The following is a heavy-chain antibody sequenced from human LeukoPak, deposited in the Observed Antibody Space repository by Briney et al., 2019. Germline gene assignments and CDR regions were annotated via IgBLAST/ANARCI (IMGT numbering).Heavy chain of an antibody. V-gene: IGHV4-34*01. Sequence: SETLSFTCAVYGGSFSGYYWIWIRKPPGKALEWSGEINHSGSTNYTPSLNSRVTISVDTSKNQFSLKLSSVTAADTAVYYCARDSFIGELLPLGYFQHWGQGTLVTVSS. CDR1: GGSFSGYY. D-gene: IGHD3-10*01. J-gene: IGHJ1*01. CDR3: ARDSFIGELLPLGYFQH. CDR2: INHSGST.